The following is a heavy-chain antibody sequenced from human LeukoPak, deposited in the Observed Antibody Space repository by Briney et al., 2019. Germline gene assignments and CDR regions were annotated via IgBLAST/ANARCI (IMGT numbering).Heavy chain of an antibody. V-gene: IGHV5-51*01. CDR1: GYSFTSYW. D-gene: IGHD3-10*01. CDR3: AGYYYGSGSYAAFDI. CDR2: IYPGDSDT. Sequence: GESLKISCKGSGYSFTSYWIGWARQMPGKGLEWMGIIYPGDSDTRYSPSFQGQVTISADKSISTAYLQWSSLKASDTAMYYCAGYYYGSGSYAAFDIWGQGTMVTVSS. J-gene: IGHJ3*02.